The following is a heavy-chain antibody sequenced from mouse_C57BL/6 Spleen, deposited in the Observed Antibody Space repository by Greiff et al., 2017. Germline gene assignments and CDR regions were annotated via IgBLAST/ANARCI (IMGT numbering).Heavy chain of an antibody. CDR3: TNYDYYAMDY. CDR2: IDPETGGT. CDR1: GYTFTDYE. V-gene: IGHV1-15*01. J-gene: IGHJ4*01. D-gene: IGHD1-1*02. Sequence: VQLQQSGAELVRPGASVTLSCKASGYTFTDYEMHWVKQTPVHGLEWIGAIDPETGGTAYNQKFKGKAILTADKSSSTAYMERRSLTSEDSAVYYWTNYDYYAMDYWGQGTSVTVSS.